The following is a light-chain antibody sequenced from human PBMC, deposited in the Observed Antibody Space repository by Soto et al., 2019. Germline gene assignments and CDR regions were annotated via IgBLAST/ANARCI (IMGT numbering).Light chain of an antibody. CDR1: QTINNW. CDR3: QQYNSYWT. J-gene: IGKJ1*01. V-gene: IGKV1-5*03. Sequence: DIQMTQSPSTLSASVGDRVTITCRASQTINNWLAWYQQKPGKAPKLLIYKASSLESGVPSRFSGGGSGTEFTLTISSLQPDDFSTYDCQQYNSYWTFGQGTKVEIK. CDR2: KAS.